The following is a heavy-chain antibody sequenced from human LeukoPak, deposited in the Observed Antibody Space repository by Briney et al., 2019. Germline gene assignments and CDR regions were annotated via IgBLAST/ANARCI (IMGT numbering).Heavy chain of an antibody. CDR2: MNPNSGNT. V-gene: IGHV1-8*02. Sequence: ASVKVSCKASGYTFTSYYMHWVRQATGQGLEWMGWMNPNSGNTGYAQKFQGRVTMTRNTSISTAYMELSSLRSEDTAVYYCARAQPPAKDCSSTSCYARRENWFDPWGQGTLVTVSS. CDR3: ARAQPPAKDCSSTSCYARRENWFDP. D-gene: IGHD2-2*01. CDR1: GYTFTSYY. J-gene: IGHJ5*02.